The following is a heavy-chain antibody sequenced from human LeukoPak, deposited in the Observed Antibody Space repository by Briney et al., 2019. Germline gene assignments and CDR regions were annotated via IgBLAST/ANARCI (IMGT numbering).Heavy chain of an antibody. CDR3: ARTMRSGRQGAFDI. CDR1: GFTFDDYA. J-gene: IGHJ3*02. V-gene: IGHV3-9*01. CDR2: ISWNSGSI. Sequence: PGRSLRLSCAASGFTFDDYAMHWVRQAPGKGLEWVSGISWNSGSIGYADSVKGRFTISRDNSKNTLYLQMNSLRAEDTAVYYCARTMRSGRQGAFDIWGQGTMVTVSS. D-gene: IGHD6-19*01.